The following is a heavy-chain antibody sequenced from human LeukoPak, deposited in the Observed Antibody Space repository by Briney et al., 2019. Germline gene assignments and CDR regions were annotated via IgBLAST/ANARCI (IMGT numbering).Heavy chain of an antibody. CDR2: ISGSGGST. J-gene: IGHJ4*02. Sequence: GGSLRLSCAASGFTFSSYAMSWVRQASGKGLEWVSAISGSGGSTYYADSVKGRFTISRDNSKNTLYLQMNSLRAEDAAVYYCAKGRDYYDSSGYYRGYYLDYWGQGTLVTVSS. V-gene: IGHV3-23*01. CDR1: GFTFSSYA. CDR3: AKGRDYYDSSGYYRGYYLDY. D-gene: IGHD3-22*01.